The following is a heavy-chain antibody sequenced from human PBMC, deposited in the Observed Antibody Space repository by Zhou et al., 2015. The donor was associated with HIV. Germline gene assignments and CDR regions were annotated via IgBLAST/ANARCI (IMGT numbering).Heavy chain of an antibody. CDR1: GYTFRTAG. J-gene: IGHJ4*02. V-gene: IGHV1-18*04. CDR3: ARDGRNWGDNDY. D-gene: IGHD7-27*01. CDR2: ISTYNGKR. Sequence: QVRLVQSGGELKKPGSSIKVSCKASGYTFRTAGISWVRQVPGQGLEWMGWISTYNGKRQYTKMFQGRITMTTDTSTNTAYLELKNLRSADTAFYYCARDGRNWGDNDYWGQGTLVTVSS.